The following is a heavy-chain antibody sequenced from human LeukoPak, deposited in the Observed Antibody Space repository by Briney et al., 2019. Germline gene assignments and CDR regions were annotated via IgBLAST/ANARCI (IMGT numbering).Heavy chain of an antibody. D-gene: IGHD3-3*01. CDR1: GFTFSSYA. CDR3: AKDSPTNYDFWSGRPYYFDY. CDR2: ISGSGGST. V-gene: IGHV3-23*01. Sequence: HPGGSLRLSCAASGFTFSSYAMSWVRQAPGEGLEWVSAISGSGGSTYYADSVKGRFTISRDNSKNTLYLQMNSLRAEDTAVYYCAKDSPTNYDFWSGRPYYFDYWGQGTLVTVSS. J-gene: IGHJ4*02.